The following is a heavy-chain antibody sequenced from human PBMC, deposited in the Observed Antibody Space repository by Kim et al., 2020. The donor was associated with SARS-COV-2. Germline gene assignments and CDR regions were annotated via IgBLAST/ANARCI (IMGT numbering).Heavy chain of an antibody. Sequence: SVKVSCKASVGTFSSYAISWVRQAPGQGLEWMGGIIPIFGTANYAQKFQGRVTITADESTSTAYMELSSLRSEDTAVYYCARQNTGYSILDAFDTWGQGTMVTVSS. J-gene: IGHJ3*02. CDR3: ARQNTGYSILDAFDT. CDR1: VGTFSSYA. CDR2: IIPIFGTA. V-gene: IGHV1-69*13. D-gene: IGHD6-13*01.